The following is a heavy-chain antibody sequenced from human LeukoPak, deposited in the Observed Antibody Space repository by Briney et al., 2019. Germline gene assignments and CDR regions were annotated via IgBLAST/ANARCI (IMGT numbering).Heavy chain of an antibody. CDR3: VSQYCSGGNCFSH. V-gene: IGHV3-7*01. Sequence: DFVKGRFSISRDNAKNSVYLQMNSLRGEDTAVYYCVSQYCSGGNCFSHWGQGTLVTVSS. J-gene: IGHJ4*02. D-gene: IGHD2-15*01.